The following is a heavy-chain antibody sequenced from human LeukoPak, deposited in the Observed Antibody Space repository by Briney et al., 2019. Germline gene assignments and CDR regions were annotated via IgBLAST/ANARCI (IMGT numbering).Heavy chain of an antibody. CDR2: IKQDGSEK. CDR3: ARDKGGPYYDFWSGYYPEYFDY. CDR1: GFTFRSYW. J-gene: IGHJ4*02. V-gene: IGHV3-7*01. D-gene: IGHD3-3*01. Sequence: GGSLRLSCAASGFTFRSYWMSWVRQAPGKGLEWVANIKQDGSEKYYVDSVKGRFTISRDNAKNSLYLQMNSLRAEDTAVYYCARDKGGPYYDFWSGYYPEYFDYWGQGTLVTVSS.